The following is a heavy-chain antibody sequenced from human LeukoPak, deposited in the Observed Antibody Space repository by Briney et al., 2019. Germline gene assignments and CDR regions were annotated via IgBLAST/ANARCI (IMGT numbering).Heavy chain of an antibody. D-gene: IGHD4-17*01. J-gene: IGHJ4*02. CDR1: GGSISSGDYY. CDR3: ARDPLGDYVFDY. Sequence: SETLSLTCTVSGGSISSGDYYWGWVRQPPGRGLEWIGYIYYSGSTYYNPSLKSRVTISVDTSKNQFSLKLSSVAAADTAAYYCARDPLGDYVFDYWGQGTLVTVSS. V-gene: IGHV4-30-4*08. CDR2: IYYSGST.